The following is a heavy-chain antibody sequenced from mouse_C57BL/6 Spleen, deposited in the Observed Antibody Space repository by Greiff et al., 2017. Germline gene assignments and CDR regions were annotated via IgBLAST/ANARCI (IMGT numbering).Heavy chain of an antibody. Sequence: VKLQESGAELVKPGASVKISCKASGYTFTGYCMNWVKQRPGQGLEWIGQIYPGDGDTNYNGKFKGKATLTADKSSSTAYMQLSSLTSADSAVXVSGKMDGHFDYWGQGTTLTVSS. D-gene: IGHD2-3*01. V-gene: IGHV1-80*01. J-gene: IGHJ2*01. CDR3: GKMDGHFDY. CDR1: GYTFTGYC. CDR2: IYPGDGDT.